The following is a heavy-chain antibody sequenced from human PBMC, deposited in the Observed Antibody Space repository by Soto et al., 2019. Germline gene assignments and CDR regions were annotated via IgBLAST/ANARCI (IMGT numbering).Heavy chain of an antibody. CDR1: GGSFSGYY. J-gene: IGHJ3*02. V-gene: IGHV4-34*01. CDR3: ARGPGSSGWYLTRSAFDI. D-gene: IGHD6-19*01. Sequence: AETLSLTCAVYGGSFSGYYWSWIRQPPGKGLEWIGEINHSGSTNYNPSLKSRVTISVDTSKNQFSLKLSSVTAADTAVYYCARGPGSSGWYLTRSAFDIWGQGTMVTVSS. CDR2: INHSGST.